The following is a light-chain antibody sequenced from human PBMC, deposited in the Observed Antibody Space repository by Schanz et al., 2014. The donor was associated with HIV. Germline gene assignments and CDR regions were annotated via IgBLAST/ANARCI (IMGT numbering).Light chain of an antibody. CDR1: GSKSGQEED. CDR3: AAFPPSLNGWV. J-gene: IGLJ3*02. CDR2: GDN. Sequence: QSVLTQPPSGYGAPGQRVTREGRGGGSKSGQEEDVHWYQHLPGTAPKLLIYGDNNRPSGVPDRFSGSKSGTSASLAITGLQAEDEADYYCAAFPPSLNGWVFGGGTKLTVL. V-gene: IGLV1-40*01.